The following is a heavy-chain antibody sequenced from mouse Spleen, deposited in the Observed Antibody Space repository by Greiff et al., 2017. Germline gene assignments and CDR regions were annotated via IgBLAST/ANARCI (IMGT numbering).Heavy chain of an antibody. D-gene: IGHD3-1*01. CDR3: ARSGDFDY. V-gene: IGHV1-76*01. CDR1: GYTFTDYY. J-gene: IGHJ2*01. CDR2: IYPGSGNT. Sequence: LVESGAELVRPGASVKLSCKASGYTFTDYYLNWVKQRPGQGLEWIARIYPGSGNTYYNEKFKGKVTLTADKSSSTPYMQLSSLTSEDSAVYFCARSGDFDYWGQGTTLTVSS.